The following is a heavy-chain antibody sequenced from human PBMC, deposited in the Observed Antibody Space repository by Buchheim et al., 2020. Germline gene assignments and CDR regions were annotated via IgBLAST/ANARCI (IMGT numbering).Heavy chain of an antibody. V-gene: IGHV4-30-4*01. CDR2: MSYSGSP. Sequence: QVQLQESGPGLVKPSQTLSLTCTVSGGSVISGDHYWSWIRQPPGKGLEWIGYMSYSGSPSSNPSLKSRVTISVDTSKNQFSLKLRFATAADTAVYYCARVYYGSGNFYNVYYFESWGQGTL. CDR3: ARVYYGSGNFYNVYYFES. J-gene: IGHJ4*02. CDR1: GGSVISGDHY. D-gene: IGHD3-10*01.